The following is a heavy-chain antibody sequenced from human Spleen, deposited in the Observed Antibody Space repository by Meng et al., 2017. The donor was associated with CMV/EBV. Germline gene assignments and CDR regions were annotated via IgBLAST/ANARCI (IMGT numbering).Heavy chain of an antibody. J-gene: IGHJ4*02. CDR3: ARERGVGELDVFFDY. CDR1: GFIFSNYG. V-gene: IGHV3-30*12. CDR2: ISYDGSNK. Sequence: GGSLRLSCAASGFIFSNYGMHWVRQAPGKGLEWVAVISYDGSNKYYADSVKGRFTISRDNAKNSLYLQMNSLRAEDTALYYCARERGVGELDVFFDYWGQGTLVTVSS. D-gene: IGHD3-10*01.